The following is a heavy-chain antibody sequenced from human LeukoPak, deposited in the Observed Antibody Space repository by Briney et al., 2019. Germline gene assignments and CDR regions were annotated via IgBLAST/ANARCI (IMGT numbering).Heavy chain of an antibody. CDR3: TRTGRHYSGDDY. CDR1: GGSLSSGSYY. CDR2: IYTSGST. J-gene: IGHJ4*02. D-gene: IGHD6-19*01. Sequence: PSQTLSLSCTVSGGSLSSGSYYWGWVRQPAGKGLEWLGCIYTSGSTDSNPSLKSRTITSVNTSKTQFSRKLSALTSATPALYYCTRTGRHYSGDDYWGQGTLVTVSS. V-gene: IGHV4-61*02.